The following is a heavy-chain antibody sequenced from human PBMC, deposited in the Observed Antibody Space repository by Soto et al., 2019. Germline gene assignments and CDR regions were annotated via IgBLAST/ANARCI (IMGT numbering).Heavy chain of an antibody. Sequence: QLRLQESGPGQVKASETLSLTCSVSGDSISRDQYCWGWIRQPPGKGLEWIGTIYYSGRSYYNPSLKGRATVSVDTSETQFSLSLNSVTAADTAVYYCARQKYVNKWFDSWGQGTLVSVSS. CDR3: ARQKYVNKWFDS. J-gene: IGHJ5*01. CDR1: GDSISRDQYC. V-gene: IGHV4-39*01. CDR2: IYYSGRS. D-gene: IGHD2-2*01.